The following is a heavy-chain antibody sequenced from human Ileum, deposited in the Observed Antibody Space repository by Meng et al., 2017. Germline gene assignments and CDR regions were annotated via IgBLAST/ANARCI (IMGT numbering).Heavy chain of an antibody. Sequence: GESLKISCAASGFTFSSYEMNWVRQAPGKGLEWVSYISSSGSTIYYADSVKGRFTISRDNAKNSLYLQMNSLRAEDTAVYYCARGQYCGGDCYSIGFGYWGLGTLVAVSS. J-gene: IGHJ4*01. CDR1: GFTFSSYE. D-gene: IGHD2-21*02. CDR3: ARGQYCGGDCYSIGFGY. CDR2: ISSSGSTI. V-gene: IGHV3-48*03.